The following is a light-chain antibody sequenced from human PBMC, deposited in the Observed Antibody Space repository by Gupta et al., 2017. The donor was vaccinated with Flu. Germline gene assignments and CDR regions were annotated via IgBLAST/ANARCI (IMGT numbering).Light chain of an antibody. CDR1: SSNIGSHH. CDR2: LND. V-gene: IGLV1-44*01. Sequence: QPPSASGTPGQRVNISCSGSSSNIGSHHVNGYQQLPRAAPTLLIDLNDQRPSGVPDRCSGPTNCTSASLASSARHYEDDGDEDCSQCDDNIRSDWLFGGGTKLTV. CDR3: SQCDDNIRSDWL. J-gene: IGLJ3*02.